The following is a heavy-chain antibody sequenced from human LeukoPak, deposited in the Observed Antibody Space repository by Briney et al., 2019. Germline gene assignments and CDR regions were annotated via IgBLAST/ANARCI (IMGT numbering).Heavy chain of an antibody. V-gene: IGHV3-11*04. J-gene: IGHJ6*03. D-gene: IGHD4-17*01. CDR3: ARETTTVTSYYYCYMDV. CDR2: ISSSGSTI. Sequence: GGSLRLSCAASGFTFSDYYMSWIRQAPGKGLEWVSYISSSGSTIYYADSVKGRFTISRDNAKNSLYLQMNSLRAEDTAVYYCARETTTVTSYYYCYMDVWGKGTTVTVSS. CDR1: GFTFSDYY.